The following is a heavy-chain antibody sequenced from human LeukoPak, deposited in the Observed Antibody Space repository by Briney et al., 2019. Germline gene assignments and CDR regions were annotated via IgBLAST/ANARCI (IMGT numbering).Heavy chain of an antibody. D-gene: IGHD5-18*01. CDR2: INPNSGGT. CDR1: GYTFTGYY. J-gene: IGHJ5*02. CDR3: ARDPDMSSYGLVSWVDP. Sequence: ASVKVSCKASGYTFTGYYMHRVRLAPGQGLEWMGWINPNSGGTNYAQKFQGRVTMTRNTSINTAYMELSRLRSDDTAVYYCARDPDMSSYGLVSWVDPWGRGTLVTVSS. V-gene: IGHV1-2*02.